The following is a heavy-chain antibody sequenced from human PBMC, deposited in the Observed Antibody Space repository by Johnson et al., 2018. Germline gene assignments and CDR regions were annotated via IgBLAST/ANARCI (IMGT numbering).Heavy chain of an antibody. D-gene: IGHD4-11*01. V-gene: IGHV3-73*02. CDR1: GFTFSVSA. CDR2: ITSKDKNYAT. CDR3: SRRRDYSLGIDG. Sequence: VQLQESGGGLVQPGGSLKLSCAGSGFTFSVSAMHWVRQASGKGLEWVGHITSKDKNYATEYAESLKGRLTISRDDAKSTAYLQMKSLKTEDTAVYYCSRRRDYSLGIDGWGQGTTVSVSS. J-gene: IGHJ6*02.